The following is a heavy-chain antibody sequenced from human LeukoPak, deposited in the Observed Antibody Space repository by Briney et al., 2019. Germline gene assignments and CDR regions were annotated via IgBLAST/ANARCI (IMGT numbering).Heavy chain of an antibody. CDR1: GFTFSSYA. CDR2: ISDTGATT. V-gene: IGHV3-23*01. CDR3: AKDTSIGRYCTNGVCSPLDY. D-gene: IGHD2-8*01. Sequence: GGSLRLSCAGSGFTFSSYAMSWVRQAPGKGLEWVSAISDTGATTYDADSVKGRFTISRDNSRSTLYLQMNSLRAEDTALYYCAKDTSIGRYCTNGVCSPLDYWGQGTLVTVSS. J-gene: IGHJ4*02.